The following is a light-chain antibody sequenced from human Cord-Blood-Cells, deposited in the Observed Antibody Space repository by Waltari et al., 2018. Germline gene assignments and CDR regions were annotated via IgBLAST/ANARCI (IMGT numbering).Light chain of an antibody. CDR3: QQYNSYSTWT. CDR1: QRISSW. CDR2: DAS. V-gene: IGKV1-5*01. Sequence: DIQMTQSPSTLSASVGDRVTITCRASQRISSWLAWYQQKPWKAPKLLIYDASSLESGVPSRFSGSGSGTEFTLTISSLQPDDFATYYCQQYNSYSTWTFGQGTKVEIK. J-gene: IGKJ1*01.